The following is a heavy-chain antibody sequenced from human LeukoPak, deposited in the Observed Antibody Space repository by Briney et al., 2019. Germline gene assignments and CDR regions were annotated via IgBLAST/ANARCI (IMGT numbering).Heavy chain of an antibody. V-gene: IGHV4-34*01. D-gene: IGHD3-10*01. J-gene: IGHJ4*02. CDR1: GGSFSGYY. Sequence: PSETLSLTCAVYGGSFSGYYWSWIRQPPGKGLEWIGEINHSGSTNYNPSLKSRVTISLDTSKNQFSLKLSSVTAADTAVYYCARASNGSGRFDYWGQGTLVTVSS. CDR2: INHSGST. CDR3: ARASNGSGRFDY.